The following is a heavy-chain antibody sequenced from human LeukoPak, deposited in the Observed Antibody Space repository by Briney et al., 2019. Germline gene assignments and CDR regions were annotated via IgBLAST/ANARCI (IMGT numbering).Heavy chain of an antibody. CDR2: INHSGST. CDR1: GGSFSGYY. J-gene: IGHJ4*02. V-gene: IGHV4-34*01. D-gene: IGHD3-3*01. CDR3: ARVPAWSGYANFDY. Sequence: PSETLSLTCAVYGGSFSGYYWSWIRQPPGKGLEWIGEINHSGSTNYNPSLKSRVTISVDTSKNQFPLKLSSVTAADTAVYYCARVPAWSGYANFDYWGQGTLVTVSS.